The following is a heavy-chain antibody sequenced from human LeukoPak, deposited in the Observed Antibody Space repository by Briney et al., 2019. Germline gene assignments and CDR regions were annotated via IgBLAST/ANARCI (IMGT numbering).Heavy chain of an antibody. CDR3: ARGESAAGDASEFAY. CDR2: ITSRSSSI. J-gene: IGHJ4*02. CDR1: GFTFNTYI. D-gene: IGHD6-13*01. Sequence: GGSLRLSCAASGFTFNTYIMTWVRQAPGKGLEWVSSITSRSSSIYYADSVKGRFTISRDNAKNSLYLHMHSLRAEDTAVYYCARGESAAGDASEFAYWGQGTLVTVSP. V-gene: IGHV3-21*01.